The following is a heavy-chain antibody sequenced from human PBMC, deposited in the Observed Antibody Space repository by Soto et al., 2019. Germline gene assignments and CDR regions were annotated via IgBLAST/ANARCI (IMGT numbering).Heavy chain of an antibody. V-gene: IGHV5-51*01. Sequence: PGESLKISCKGSGYSFTSYWIGWVRQMPGKGLEWMGIIYPGDSDTRYSPSFQGQVTISADKSISTAYLQWSSLKASDTAMYYCARRNDILTGYYFNWFDPWGQGTLVTVSS. J-gene: IGHJ5*02. CDR1: GYSFTSYW. D-gene: IGHD3-9*01. CDR2: IYPGDSDT. CDR3: ARRNDILTGYYFNWFDP.